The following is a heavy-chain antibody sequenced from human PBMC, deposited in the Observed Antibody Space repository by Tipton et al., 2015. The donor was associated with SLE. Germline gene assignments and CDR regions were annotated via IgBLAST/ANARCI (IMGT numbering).Heavy chain of an antibody. Sequence: SLRLSCAASGFTFTSYTMHWVRQAPGKGLEWVGLVSYDGSNKYYADSVKGRFTISRDNSKNTLYLQMSSLRAEDTAVYYCARQDVEDTVMVGDYWGQGTLVNVSS. CDR2: VSYDGSNK. CDR3: ARQDVEDTVMVGDY. CDR1: GFTFTSYT. D-gene: IGHD5-18*01. V-gene: IGHV3-30*04. J-gene: IGHJ4*02.